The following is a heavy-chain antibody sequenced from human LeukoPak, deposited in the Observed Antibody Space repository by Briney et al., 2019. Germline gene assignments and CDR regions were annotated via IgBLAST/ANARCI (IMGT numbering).Heavy chain of an antibody. J-gene: IGHJ4*02. V-gene: IGHV1-46*01. CDR3: ARKFDGYRLDY. CDR1: GYTFTSYY. CDR2: INPSDGST. D-gene: IGHD5-24*01. Sequence: ASVKVSCKASGYTFTSYYMHWVRQAPGQGLEWMGIINPSDGSTNYAQKFQDRVTMARDTSTSTVYMELSSLRSEDTAVYYCARKFDGYRLDYWGQGTLVTVSS.